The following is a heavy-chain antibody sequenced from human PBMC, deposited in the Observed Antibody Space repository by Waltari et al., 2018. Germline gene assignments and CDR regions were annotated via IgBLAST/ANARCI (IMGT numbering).Heavy chain of an antibody. D-gene: IGHD5-18*01. CDR3: ARDWDTAMTYFDY. CDR2: IYYSGRT. J-gene: IGHJ4*02. CDR1: GGSISSSSYY. Sequence: QLQLQESGPGLVKPSETLSLTCTVSGGSISSSSYYWGWIRQPPGKGLEWIGSIYYSGRTYDNPSLKSRVTRSVDTSKNRFSLKLSSVTAADTPVYYCARDWDTAMTYFDYWGQGTLVTVSS. V-gene: IGHV4-39*07.